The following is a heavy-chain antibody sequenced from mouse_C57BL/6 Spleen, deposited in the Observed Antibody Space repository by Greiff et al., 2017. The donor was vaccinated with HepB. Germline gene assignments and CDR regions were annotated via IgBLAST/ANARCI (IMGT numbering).Heavy chain of an antibody. J-gene: IGHJ1*03. CDR2: IDPSDSYT. V-gene: IGHV1-59*01. CDR3: ARELAYYGSSRYWYFDV. D-gene: IGHD1-1*01. CDR1: GYTFTSYW. Sequence: QVQLQQPGAELVRPGTSVKLSCKASGYTFTSYWMHWVKQRPGQGLEWIGVIDPSDSYTNYNQKFKGKATLTVDTSSSTAYMQLSSLTSEDSAVYYCARELAYYGSSRYWYFDVWGTGTTVTVSS.